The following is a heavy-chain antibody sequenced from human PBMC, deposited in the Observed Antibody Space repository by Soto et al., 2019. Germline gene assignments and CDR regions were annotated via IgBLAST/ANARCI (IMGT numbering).Heavy chain of an antibody. D-gene: IGHD1-7*01. CDR3: ALTGTTFRYYYYGMDV. CDR2: IIPIFGTA. J-gene: IGHJ6*02. Sequence: SVKVSCKASGYTFTSYAISSVRQAPGQGLEWMGGIIPIFGTANYAQKFQGRVTITADKSTSTAYMELSSLRSEGTAVYYCALTGTTFRYYYYGMDVWGRGTTVTVSS. V-gene: IGHV1-69*06. CDR1: GYTFTSYA.